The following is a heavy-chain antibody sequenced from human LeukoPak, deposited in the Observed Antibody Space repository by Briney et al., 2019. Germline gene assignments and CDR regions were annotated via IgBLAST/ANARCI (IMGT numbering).Heavy chain of an antibody. J-gene: IGHJ5*02. V-gene: IGHV4-39*01. Sequence: PSETLSLTCTVSGGSISSSSYYWGWIRQPPGKGLEWIGSIYYSGSTYYNPSLKSRVTISVDTSKNQFSLKLSSVTAADTAVYYCARQSPMVRGVIIQNWFDPWGQGTLVTVSS. CDR3: ARQSPMVRGVIIQNWFDP. D-gene: IGHD3-10*01. CDR1: GGSISSSSYY. CDR2: IYYSGST.